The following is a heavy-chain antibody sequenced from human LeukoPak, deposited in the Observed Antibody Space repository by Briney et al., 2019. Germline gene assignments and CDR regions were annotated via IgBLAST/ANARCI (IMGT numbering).Heavy chain of an antibody. Sequence: SEAPSLTCAVYGGSFSGYYWSWIRQPPGKGLEWSEEINHSGSTNYNPSLRSRVTISVDTSKNQFSLKLSSVTAADTAVYYCARDGKKFPGMYYDILTGYSPYWFDPWGQGTLVTVSS. CDR3: ARDGKKFPGMYYDILTGYSPYWFDP. CDR1: GGSFSGYY. J-gene: IGHJ5*02. V-gene: IGHV4-34*01. D-gene: IGHD3-9*01. CDR2: INHSGST.